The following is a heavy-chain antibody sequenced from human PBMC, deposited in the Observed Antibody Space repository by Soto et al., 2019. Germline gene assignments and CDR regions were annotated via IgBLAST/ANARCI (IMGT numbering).Heavy chain of an antibody. CDR2: IKQAGSEK. J-gene: IGHJ4*02. CDR3: AREKRANGYFDY. D-gene: IGHD6-25*01. CDR1: GFTFIAYW. V-gene: IGHV3-7*01. Sequence: EVQLVESGGGWVRPGGSLRLSFAASGFTFIAYWRGWVGKAPGKGLEWVANIKQAGSEKYYVDSVNGRFIISRDDAKNSLFLQVNSLRVEDTAVYYCAREKRANGYFDYWGQGTLVTVSS.